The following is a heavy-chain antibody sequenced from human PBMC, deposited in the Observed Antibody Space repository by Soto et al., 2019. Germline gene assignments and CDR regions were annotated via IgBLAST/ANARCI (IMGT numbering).Heavy chain of an antibody. D-gene: IGHD6-6*01. J-gene: IGHJ3*01. CDR2: ISGYNANT. Sequence: QVQLVQSGAEVKKPGASVKVSCKASGYIFTRYGITWVRQAPGQGLEWMGWISGYNANTNFAQKFQGRVSLTTDTSTTTAYMEVRSLRSDDTAVYYCARDRGPARTLDAFDFWGQGTMVTVSS. CDR3: ARDRGPARTLDAFDF. V-gene: IGHV1-18*01. CDR1: GYIFTRYG.